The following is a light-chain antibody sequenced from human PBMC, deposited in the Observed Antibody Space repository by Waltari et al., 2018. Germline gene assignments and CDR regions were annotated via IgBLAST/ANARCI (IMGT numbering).Light chain of an antibody. CDR2: EVS. CDR3: QQSSHIPYT. J-gene: IGKJ2*01. CDR1: QNIRTR. V-gene: IGKV1-39*01. Sequence: DVQMTQSPSSLSASIADRVTITCRASQNIRTRLIWYQQKPGRAPKVLIYEVSNLQSGVPSRFSGTGSGTDFTLTISSPQPEDYATYYCQQSSHIPYTFGQGTKLEIK.